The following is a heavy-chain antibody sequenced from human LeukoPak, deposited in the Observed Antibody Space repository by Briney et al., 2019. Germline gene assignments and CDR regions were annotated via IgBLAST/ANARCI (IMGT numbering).Heavy chain of an antibody. D-gene: IGHD3-10*02. Sequence: SVKVSCKASGGTFSSYAISWVRQAPGQGLEWMGGIIPIFGTANYAQKFQSRVTITTDESTSTAYMELSSLRSEDTAVYYCARDVRVTVGIDAFDIWGQGTMVTVSS. CDR1: GGTFSSYA. CDR3: ARDVRVTVGIDAFDI. J-gene: IGHJ3*02. CDR2: IIPIFGTA. V-gene: IGHV1-69*05.